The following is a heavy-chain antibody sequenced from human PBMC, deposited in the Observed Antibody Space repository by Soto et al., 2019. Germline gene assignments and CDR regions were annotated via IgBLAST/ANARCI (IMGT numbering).Heavy chain of an antibody. D-gene: IGHD3-9*01. Sequence: QVQLQQWGAGLLKPSETLSLTCAVYGGSFSGYKWSWIRQPPGKGLEWIGEINHRGSTEYNPSLTSRVTLLMDTSKNHFSLKLTSGTDADTALYYCAGAVWGYNLLTGYYRWFDPWGQGTLVTVSS. V-gene: IGHV4-34*01. CDR2: INHRGST. CDR1: GGSFSGYK. J-gene: IGHJ5*02. CDR3: AGAVWGYNLLTGYYRWFDP.